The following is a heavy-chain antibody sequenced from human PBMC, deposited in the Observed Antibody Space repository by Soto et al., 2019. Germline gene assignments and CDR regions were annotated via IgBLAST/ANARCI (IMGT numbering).Heavy chain of an antibody. Sequence: QVHLVQSGAEVKKPGASVMISCKTSGYPFTTSGLHWLRQAPGQSLEWMGWVNPDIGATKYSHKFQDRFTITADTSASTGYMELSRLSPEDTALYYCARVSEDDRVFPVTMLGGWFDCRGQGTLVTVSS. D-gene: IGHD3-22*01. CDR3: ARVSEDDRVFPVTMLGGWFDC. CDR2: VNPDIGAT. V-gene: IGHV1-3*01. CDR1: GYPFTTSG. J-gene: IGHJ5*01.